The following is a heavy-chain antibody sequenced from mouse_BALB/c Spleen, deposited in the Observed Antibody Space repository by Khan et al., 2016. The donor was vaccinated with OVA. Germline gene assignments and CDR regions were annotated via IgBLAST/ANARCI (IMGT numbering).Heavy chain of an antibody. CDR2: INTQSGVP. Sequence: QIQLVQSGPELKKPGETVRISCKASGYTFPTAGIPWVQKMPGKGLKWIGWINTQSGVPKYAEDFKGRFAFSLEISVNTAYLQITNLKNEDTATYFCARGGAAYYRNDGGAMEYWGQGTSVTVSS. CDR3: ARGGAAYYRNDGGAMEY. V-gene: IGHV9-4*02. CDR1: GYTFPTAG. J-gene: IGHJ4*01. D-gene: IGHD2-14*01.